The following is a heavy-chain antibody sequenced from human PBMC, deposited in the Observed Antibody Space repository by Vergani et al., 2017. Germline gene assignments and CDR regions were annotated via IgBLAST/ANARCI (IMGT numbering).Heavy chain of an antibody. J-gene: IGHJ3*01. V-gene: IGHV1-18*01. Sequence: QVQLVQSGAEVKKPGASVKVSCKASGYTFTSYGISWVRQAPGQGLEWMGWISAYNGNTNYAQKLQGRVTMTTDTSTSTAYMELSSLRSEDTAVYFCTAPSGYSYTTNAFDVWGQGTMVTVSS. D-gene: IGHD5-18*01. CDR3: TAPSGYSYTTNAFDV. CDR2: ISAYNGNT. CDR1: GYTFTSYG.